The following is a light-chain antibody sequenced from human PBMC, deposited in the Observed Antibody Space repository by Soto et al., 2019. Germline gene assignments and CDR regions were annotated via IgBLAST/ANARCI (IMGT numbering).Light chain of an antibody. CDR2: EGN. CDR3: CSYAGLDIWV. CDR1: SNFRL. Sequence: QSALTQPASVSGSPGQSITISCTGTSNFRLVSWYQQHPGKAPKLILFEGNKRPSGISDRFSGSMSANTASLTISGLQAEDEAEYFCCSYAGLDIWVFGGGTKLTVL. J-gene: IGLJ2*01. V-gene: IGLV2-23*01.